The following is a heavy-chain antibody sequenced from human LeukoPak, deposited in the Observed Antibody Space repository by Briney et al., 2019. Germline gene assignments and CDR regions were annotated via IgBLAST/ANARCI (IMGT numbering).Heavy chain of an antibody. Sequence: GGSLRLSCAASGFTFSSYSMNWVRQAPGKGLEWVSSISSSSGYIYYADSLKGRFTISRDNAKNTLYLQMNSLRAEDTAVYYCAKGGEVSSWYKRLKLYFDSWSRGTLVTVSS. CDR1: GFTFSSYS. J-gene: IGHJ4*02. CDR2: ISSSSGYI. D-gene: IGHD6-13*01. V-gene: IGHV3-21*01. CDR3: AKGGEVSSWYKRLKLYFDS.